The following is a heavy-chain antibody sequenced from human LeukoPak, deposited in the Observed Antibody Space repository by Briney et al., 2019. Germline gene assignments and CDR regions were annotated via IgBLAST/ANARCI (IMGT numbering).Heavy chain of an antibody. J-gene: IGHJ4*02. V-gene: IGHV4-59*12. D-gene: IGHD6-13*01. CDR3: ARVAAAGNYYFDY. CDR1: GGSISSYY. CDR2: IYYSGST. Sequence: SETLSLTCTVSGGSISSYYWSWLRQPPGKGLEWIGYIYYSGSTNYSPSLKSRVTISVDTSKNQFSLKLSSVTAADTAVYFCARVAAAGNYYFDYWGQGTLVTVSS.